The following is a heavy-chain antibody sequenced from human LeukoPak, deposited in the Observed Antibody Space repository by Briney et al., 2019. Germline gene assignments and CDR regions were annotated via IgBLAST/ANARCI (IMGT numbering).Heavy chain of an antibody. Sequence: SVKVSCKASGGTFSSYAMSWVRQAPGQGLEWMGRIIPIFGTANYAQKFQGRVTITTDESTSTAYMELSSLRSEDTVVYYCARGGDSSSFYYYYYMDVWGKGTTVTVSS. J-gene: IGHJ6*03. CDR2: IIPIFGTA. CDR3: ARGGDSSSFYYYYYMDV. D-gene: IGHD6-6*01. V-gene: IGHV1-69*05. CDR1: GGTFSSYA.